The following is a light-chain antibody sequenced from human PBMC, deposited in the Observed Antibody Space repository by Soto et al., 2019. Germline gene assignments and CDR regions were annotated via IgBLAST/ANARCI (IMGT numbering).Light chain of an antibody. CDR2: DAS. CDR1: QDIQNY. Sequence: IQKKQCPSSLSASVGDRFTITCQASQDIQNYINWYEHTPGKKRKLLIFDASNFQPGVASRFSGRASGTDFFLTISRFHPEDFATYFCQQHHYLQYTLAPGT. J-gene: IGKJ2*01. CDR3: QQHHYLQYT. V-gene: IGKV1-33*01.